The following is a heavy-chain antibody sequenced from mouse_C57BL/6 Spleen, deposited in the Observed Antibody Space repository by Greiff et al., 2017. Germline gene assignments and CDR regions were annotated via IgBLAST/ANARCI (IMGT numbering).Heavy chain of an antibody. V-gene: IGHV5-12*01. CDR2: ISNGGGST. D-gene: IGHD4-1*01. CDR1: GFTFSDYY. Sequence: EVKIEESGGGLVQPGGSLKLSCAASGFTFSDYYMYWVRQTPEKRLEWVAYISNGGGSTYYPDTVKGRFTISRDKAKNALYLQMSRLKSEDTAMYYCARQGTGPYFDYWGQGTTLTVSS. J-gene: IGHJ2*01. CDR3: ARQGTGPYFDY.